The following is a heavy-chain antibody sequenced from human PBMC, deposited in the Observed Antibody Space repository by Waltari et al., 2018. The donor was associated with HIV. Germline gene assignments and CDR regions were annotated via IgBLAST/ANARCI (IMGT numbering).Heavy chain of an antibody. V-gene: IGHV4-38-2*02. CDR2: IYHSGST. CDR1: GYSISSGYY. Sequence: QVQLQESGPGLVKPSETLSLTCAVSGYSISSGYYWGWIRQPPGKGLEWIGSIYHSGSTHYNPSLKSRVTISVDTSKNQFSLKLSSVTAADTAVYYCAREGSYGDYVDYYYYYGMDVWGQGTTVTVSS. J-gene: IGHJ6*02. D-gene: IGHD4-17*01. CDR3: AREGSYGDYVDYYYYYGMDV.